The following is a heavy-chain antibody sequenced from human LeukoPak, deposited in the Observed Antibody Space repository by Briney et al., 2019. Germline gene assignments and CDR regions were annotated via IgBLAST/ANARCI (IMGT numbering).Heavy chain of an antibody. Sequence: GGSLRLSCAASGFTVSSDWMYWVRQAPGKGPVWVSCINPDGTYIDYADSVKGRFTISRDDAKNTLYLQMNSLRADDTALYYCSKDLGLWGQGTLVTVSS. D-gene: IGHD1-26*01. J-gene: IGHJ4*02. CDR1: GFTVSSDW. CDR3: SKDLGL. CDR2: INPDGTYI. V-gene: IGHV3-74*01.